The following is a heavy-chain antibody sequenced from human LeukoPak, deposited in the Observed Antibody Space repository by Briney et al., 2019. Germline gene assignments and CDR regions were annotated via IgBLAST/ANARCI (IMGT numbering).Heavy chain of an antibody. CDR3: ARENQYYDFWSGSLYYFDY. CDR2: IKQDGSEK. Sequence: GGSLRLSCAASRFTFSSYGMSWVRQAPGKGLEWVANIKQDGSEKYYVDSVKGRFTISRDNAKNSLYLQMNSLRAEDTAVYYCARENQYYDFWSGSLYYFDYWGQGTLVTVSS. J-gene: IGHJ4*02. D-gene: IGHD3-3*01. V-gene: IGHV3-7*01. CDR1: RFTFSSYG.